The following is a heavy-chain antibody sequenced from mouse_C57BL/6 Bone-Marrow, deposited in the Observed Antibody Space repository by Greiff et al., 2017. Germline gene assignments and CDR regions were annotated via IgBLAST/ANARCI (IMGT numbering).Heavy chain of an antibody. V-gene: IGHV1-59*01. CDR1: GYTFTSYW. J-gene: IGHJ1*03. Sequence: QVQLQQPGAELVRPGTSVKLSCKASGYTFTSYWMHWVKQRPGQGLEWIGVIDPSDSYTNYNQKFKGKATLTVDTSSSTAYMQISSLTSEDSAVYYCARSGVWGTGTTVTVSS. CDR2: IDPSDSYT. D-gene: IGHD3-1*01. CDR3: ARSGV.